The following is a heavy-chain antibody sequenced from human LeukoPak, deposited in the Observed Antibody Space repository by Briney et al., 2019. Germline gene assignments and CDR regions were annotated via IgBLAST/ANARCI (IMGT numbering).Heavy chain of an antibody. D-gene: IGHD4-23*01. Sequence: GRSLRLSCAASGFTFSSYAMHWVRQAPGKGLEWVAVISYDGSNKYYADSVKGRFTISRDNSKNTLYLQMNSLRAEDTAVYYCARVAAGYSVNYFDYWGQGTLVTVS. V-gene: IGHV3-30-3*01. CDR2: ISYDGSNK. CDR3: ARVAAGYSVNYFDY. J-gene: IGHJ4*02. CDR1: GFTFSSYA.